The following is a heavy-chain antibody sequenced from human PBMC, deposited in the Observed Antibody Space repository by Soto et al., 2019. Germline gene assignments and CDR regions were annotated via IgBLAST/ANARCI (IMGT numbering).Heavy chain of an antibody. V-gene: IGHV1-18*01. J-gene: IGHJ4*02. D-gene: IGHD6-6*01. CDR1: GYTFTSYG. Sequence: ASAKVSCKASGYTFTSYGMSWVRQAPGQGLEWMGWISAYNGNTNYAQKLQGRVTMTTDTSTSTAYMELRSLRSDDTAVYYCARDFFSSSSSHYFDIWGQGTLVNVSS. CDR3: ARDFFSSSSSHYFDI. CDR2: ISAYNGNT.